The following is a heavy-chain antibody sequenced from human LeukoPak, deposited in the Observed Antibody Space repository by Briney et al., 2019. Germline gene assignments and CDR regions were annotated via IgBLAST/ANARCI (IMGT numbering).Heavy chain of an antibody. J-gene: IGHJ5*02. CDR1: GVSISSYY. D-gene: IGHD3-10*01. CDR3: ARGWGSGSYVWWFDP. V-gene: IGHV4-59*01. CDR2: IYYSGST. Sequence: PSETLSLTCTVSGVSISSYYWSWIRQPPGKGLEWIGYIYYSGSTNYNPSLKSRVTISVDTSKNQFSLKLSSVTAADTAVYYCARGWGSGSYVWWFDPWGQGPWSPSPQ.